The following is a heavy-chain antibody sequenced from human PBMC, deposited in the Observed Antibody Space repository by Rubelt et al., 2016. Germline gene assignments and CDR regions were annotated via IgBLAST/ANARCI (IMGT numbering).Heavy chain of an antibody. CDR2: IYHGGST. D-gene: IGHD5-18*01. Sequence: GLECIGEIYHGGSTNYNPSLKSRVTISVEKSKNQFSLKLISVTAADTAVYYCAKAPTQYSNGYFDYWGQGTLVTVSS. CDR3: AKAPTQYSNGYFDY. V-gene: IGHV4-4*02. J-gene: IGHJ4*02.